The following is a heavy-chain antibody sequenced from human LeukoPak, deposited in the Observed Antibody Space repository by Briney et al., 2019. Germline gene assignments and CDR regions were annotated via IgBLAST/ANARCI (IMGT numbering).Heavy chain of an antibody. V-gene: IGHV5-51*01. Sequence: GESLKISCKGSGYSFTSYWIGWVRQMPGKGLEWMGIIYPGDSDTRYSPSFQGQVTISADKSISTAYLQWSSLKASDTAMYYCARPGLCSSWSLCYGMDVWGQGTTVTVSS. CDR3: ARPGLCSSWSLCYGMDV. CDR1: GYSFTSYW. CDR2: IYPGDSDT. J-gene: IGHJ6*02. D-gene: IGHD6-13*01.